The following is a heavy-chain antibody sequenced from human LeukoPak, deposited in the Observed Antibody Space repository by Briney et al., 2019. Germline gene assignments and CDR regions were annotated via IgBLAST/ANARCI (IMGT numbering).Heavy chain of an antibody. CDR3: ARGVYYCSSASCYMWYFDY. Sequence: ASVKVSCKASGYTFTSYDINWVRQATGQGLEWMGWMNPNSGNTGYAQKFQGRVTVTRNTSISTAYMELSSLRSEDTAVYYCARGVYYCSSASCYMWYFDYWGQGTLVTVSS. CDR1: GYTFTSYD. V-gene: IGHV1-8*03. D-gene: IGHD2-2*02. J-gene: IGHJ4*02. CDR2: MNPNSGNT.